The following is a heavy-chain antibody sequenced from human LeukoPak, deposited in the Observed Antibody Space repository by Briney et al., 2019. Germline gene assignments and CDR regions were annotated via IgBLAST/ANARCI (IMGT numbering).Heavy chain of an antibody. V-gene: IGHV4-4*07. D-gene: IGHD5-18*01. Sequence: PSETLSLTCTVSGGSISSYYWGWIRQPAGKAPEWIGRIFNTGSISYNPSLKSRVTISVDTSKNQFSLNLRSVTAADTAVYYCARDICGYNYGCFDSWGQGTLVTVSS. CDR2: IFNTGSI. CDR1: GGSISSYY. J-gene: IGHJ4*02. CDR3: ARDICGYNYGCFDS.